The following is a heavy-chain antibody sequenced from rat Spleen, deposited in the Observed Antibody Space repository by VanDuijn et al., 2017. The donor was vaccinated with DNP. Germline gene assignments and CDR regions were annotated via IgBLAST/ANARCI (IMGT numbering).Heavy chain of an antibody. CDR1: GFTFSDYN. CDR2: ISFDGSDT. J-gene: IGHJ2*01. Sequence: EVQLVESGGGLVQPGGSLKLSCAASGFTFSDYNMAWVRQPPKKGLEWVATISFDGSDTSYRDSVKGRFTVSRDNAKNTLYLQMNSLRSEDMATYYCVRWNSGHFDYWGQGVMVPVSS. CDR3: VRWNSGHFDY. V-gene: IGHV5-7*01. D-gene: IGHD4-3*01.